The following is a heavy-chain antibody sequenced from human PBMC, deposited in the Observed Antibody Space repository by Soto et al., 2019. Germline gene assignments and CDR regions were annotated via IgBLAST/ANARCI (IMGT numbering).Heavy chain of an antibody. D-gene: IGHD6-13*01. J-gene: IGHJ5*02. Sequence: ASVKVSCKASGYTFTSYDINWVRQATGQGLEWMGWMNPNSGITGYAQKFQGRVTMTRNTSISTAYMELSSLRSEDTAVYYCARGMGSSWYADWFDPWGQGTLVTVSS. V-gene: IGHV1-8*01. CDR2: MNPNSGIT. CDR3: ARGMGSSWYADWFDP. CDR1: GYTFTSYD.